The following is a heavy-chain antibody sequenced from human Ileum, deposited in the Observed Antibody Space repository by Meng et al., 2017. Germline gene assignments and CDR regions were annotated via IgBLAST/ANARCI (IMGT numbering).Heavy chain of an antibody. V-gene: IGHV2-5*02. J-gene: IGHJ5*02. CDR1: GFSLSTSGVG. CDR2: IYWDDDK. CDR3: AHRGRSSGWYRWFDP. Sequence: SGPTLVKPTQTLTLTCTFSGFSLSTSGVGVGWIRQPPGKALEWLALIYWDDDKRYSPSLKSRLTITKDTSKNQVVLTMTNMDPVDTATYYCAHRGRSSGWYRWFDPWGQVTLVTVSS. D-gene: IGHD6-19*01.